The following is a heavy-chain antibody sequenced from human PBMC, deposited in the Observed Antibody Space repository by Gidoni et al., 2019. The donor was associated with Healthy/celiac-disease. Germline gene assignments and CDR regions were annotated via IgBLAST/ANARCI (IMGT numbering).Heavy chain of an antibody. CDR3: AKGYSSGWYQSPFDY. CDR2: ISGSGGST. J-gene: IGHJ4*02. CDR1: GFTFSSYA. D-gene: IGHD6-19*01. V-gene: IGHV3-23*01. Sequence: EVQLLESGGGVVQPGGSLRLSCAASGFTFSSYAMSWVRQAPGKGLEWVSAISGSGGSTYYADSVKGRFTISRDNSKNTLYLQMNSLRAEDTAVYYCAKGYSSGWYQSPFDYWGQGTLVTVSS.